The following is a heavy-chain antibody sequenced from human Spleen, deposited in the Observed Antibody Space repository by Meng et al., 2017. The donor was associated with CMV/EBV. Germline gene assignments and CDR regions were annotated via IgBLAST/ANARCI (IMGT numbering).Heavy chain of an antibody. D-gene: IGHD6-6*01. V-gene: IGHV4-38-2*02. J-gene: IGHJ4*02. Sequence: SETLSLTCTVSGYSISSGYYWGWIRQPPGKGLEWIGSIYHSGITFYNPSLKSRITISVDTSKNQFSLKLRSVTAADTAVYYCARGLMVKKLAARHLRGFGFDYWGQGTLVTVSS. CDR2: IYHSGIT. CDR1: GYSISSGYY. CDR3: ARGLMVKKLAARHLRGFGFDY.